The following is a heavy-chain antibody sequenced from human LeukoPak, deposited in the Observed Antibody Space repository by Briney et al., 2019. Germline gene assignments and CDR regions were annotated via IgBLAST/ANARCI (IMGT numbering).Heavy chain of an antibody. J-gene: IGHJ6*03. D-gene: IGHD2-2*02. Sequence: GASVKVSCKASGYTFTGYYMHWVRQAPGQGLEWMGRINPNSGGTNYAQKFQGRVTMTRDTSISTAYMELSRLRSDDTAVYYCARVVVPAAIPYYYYYMDVWGKGTTVTVSS. CDR2: INPNSGGT. CDR1: GYTFTGYY. V-gene: IGHV1-2*06. CDR3: ARVVVPAAIPYYYYYMDV.